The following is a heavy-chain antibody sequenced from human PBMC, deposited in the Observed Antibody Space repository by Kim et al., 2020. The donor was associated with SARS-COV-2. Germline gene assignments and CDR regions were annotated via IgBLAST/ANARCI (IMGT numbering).Heavy chain of an antibody. CDR1: GFTFSDHS. J-gene: IGHJ4*02. CDR3: AREVVIPAYFHF. Sequence: GGSLRLSCSASGFTFSDHSLGWVRQTPGRGLEWVAYITNSGSDQNYAESVRGRFSISRDNAEKTVSLQMTGLRADDPALYFCAREVVIPAYFHFLRQGTL. D-gene: IGHD2-21*01. CDR2: ITNSGSDQ. V-gene: IGHV3-7*03.